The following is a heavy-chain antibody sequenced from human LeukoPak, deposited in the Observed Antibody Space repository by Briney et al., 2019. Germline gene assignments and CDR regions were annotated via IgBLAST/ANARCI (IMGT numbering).Heavy chain of an antibody. CDR2: ISGSGGST. CDR1: GFTFSGYW. CDR3: AKSYYYDSSGPSWFDP. V-gene: IGHV3-23*01. Sequence: GGSLRLSCAASGFTFSGYWMSWVRQAPGKGLEWVSAISGSGGSTYYADSVKGRFTISRDNSKDTLYLQMNSLRAEDTAVYYCAKSYYYDSSGPSWFDPWGQGTLVTVSS. J-gene: IGHJ5*02. D-gene: IGHD3-22*01.